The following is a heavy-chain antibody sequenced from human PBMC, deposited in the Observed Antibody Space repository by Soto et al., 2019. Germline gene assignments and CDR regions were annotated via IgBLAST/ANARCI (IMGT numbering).Heavy chain of an antibody. CDR2: IYPGYSDT. CDR1: GYTFTTYW. V-gene: IGHV5-51*01. CDR3: ARQDGGMDV. J-gene: IGHJ6*02. Sequence: SPKISCTAFGYTFTTYWIGWVRQMPGKGLEWMGVIYPGYSDTRYSPSFQGQVTISADKSINTAYLQWSTLKASDSAMYYCARQDGGMDVWGQGTTVSV.